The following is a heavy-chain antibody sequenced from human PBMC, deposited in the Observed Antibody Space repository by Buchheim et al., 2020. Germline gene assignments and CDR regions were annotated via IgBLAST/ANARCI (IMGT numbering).Heavy chain of an antibody. CDR1: GFTFSNYG. Sequence: EVQLVESGGALVQPGGSLRLSCAASGFTFSNYGMTWVRQAPGKGLEWVANIKHDGSEKYYLYSVRGRFTISRDNAKNSLYLQMDRLRVEDTAVYFCARGDYSYNRVDNWFDPWGRGTL. D-gene: IGHD2-21*01. V-gene: IGHV3-7*04. J-gene: IGHJ5*02. CDR2: IKHDGSEK. CDR3: ARGDYSYNRVDNWFDP.